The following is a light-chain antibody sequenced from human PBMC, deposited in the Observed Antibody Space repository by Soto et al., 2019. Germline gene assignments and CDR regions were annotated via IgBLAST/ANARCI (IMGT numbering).Light chain of an antibody. CDR2: GAS. CDR1: QSVSNNY. CDR3: QLYGSSPPYI. V-gene: IGKV3-20*01. J-gene: IGKJ2*01. Sequence: EIVLTQSPGTLSLSPGERATLSCRASQSVSNNYLAWYQQKPGQAPRLLIYGASNRATGIPDRFSGGGSGTDFTLTISRLEPEDFAVYYCQLYGSSPPYIFGPGTKVDIK.